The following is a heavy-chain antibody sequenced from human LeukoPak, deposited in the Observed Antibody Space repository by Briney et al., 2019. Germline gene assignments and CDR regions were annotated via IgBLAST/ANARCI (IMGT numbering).Heavy chain of an antibody. J-gene: IGHJ5*02. V-gene: IGHV3-30*02. CDR2: IRYDGSNK. D-gene: IGHD4-17*01. CDR1: GFTFINDG. CDR3: ARGLSTVTNPNWFDP. Sequence: GGSLRLSCAASGFTFINDGMHWVRRAPGKGLEWVTFIRYDGSNKYYADSVRGRFTISRDNSKNTLYLQMNSLRAEDTAVYYCARGLSTVTNPNWFDPWGQGTLVTVSS.